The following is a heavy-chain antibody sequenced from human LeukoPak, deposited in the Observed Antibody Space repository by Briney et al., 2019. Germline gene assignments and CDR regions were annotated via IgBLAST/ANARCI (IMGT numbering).Heavy chain of an antibody. D-gene: IGHD4-17*01. CDR3: ARDLGSTTDYYYGMDV. V-gene: IGHV6-1*01. J-gene: IGHJ6*02. CDR1: GDSVSSNSAA. Sequence: SQTLSLTCAISGDSVSSNSAACNWIRQSPSRGLEWLGRTYYRSKWYNDYAVSVKSRITINPDTSKNQFSLQLNSVTPEDTAVYYCARDLGSTTDYYYGMDVWGQGTTVTVSS. CDR2: TYYRSKWYN.